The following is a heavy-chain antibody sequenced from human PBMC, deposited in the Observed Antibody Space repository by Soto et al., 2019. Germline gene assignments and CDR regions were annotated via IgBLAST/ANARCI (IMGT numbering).Heavy chain of an antibody. J-gene: IGHJ6*02. D-gene: IGHD2-2*01. CDR2: INPNSGGT. Sequence: GASVKVSCKASGYTFTDYYMHWVRQAPGQGLEWMGWINPNSGGTNYAQKFQGRVTMTRDTSISTAYMELSRLRSDDTAVYYCARRGYCSSTSRPGGMDVWGQGTTVTVS. CDR1: GYTFTDYY. V-gene: IGHV1-2*02. CDR3: ARRGYCSSTSRPGGMDV.